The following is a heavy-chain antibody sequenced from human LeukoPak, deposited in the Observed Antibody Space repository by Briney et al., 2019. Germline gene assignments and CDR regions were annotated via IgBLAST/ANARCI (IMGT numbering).Heavy chain of an antibody. CDR3: ARDLAYSRLDY. CDR2: INPDGNKK. J-gene: IGHJ4*02. V-gene: IGHV3-7*01. Sequence: GGSLRLSCAVSGFTFSSSWMDWVRQAPGKGLEWVASINPDGNKKYSADSVKGRFTISRDNAENSLYLQMNSLRVEDTAFYYCARDLAYSRLDYWGQGMLVTVSS. D-gene: IGHD5-18*01. CDR1: GFTFSSSW.